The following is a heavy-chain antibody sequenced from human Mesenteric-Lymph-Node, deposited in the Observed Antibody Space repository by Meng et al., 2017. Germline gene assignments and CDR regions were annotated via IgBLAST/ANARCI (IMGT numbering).Heavy chain of an antibody. CDR3: ASHTSGGDFRPHFED. J-gene: IGHJ4*02. CDR2: IKQDGSEK. V-gene: IGHV3-7*01. D-gene: IGHD3-16*01. CDR1: GFTFSSYW. Sequence: GESLKISCAASGFTFSSYWMSWVRQAPGKGLEWVANIKQDGSEKYYVDSVKGRFTISRDNAKSSLYLQMNSLRAEDTAVYFCASHTSGGDFRPHFEDWGQGTLVTVSS.